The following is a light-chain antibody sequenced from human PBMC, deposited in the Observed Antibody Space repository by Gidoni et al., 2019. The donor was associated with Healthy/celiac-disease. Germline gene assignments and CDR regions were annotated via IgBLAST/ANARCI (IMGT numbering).Light chain of an antibody. V-gene: IGLV2-14*01. CDR1: SSDVGGYNY. CDR2: DVS. J-gene: IGLJ2*01. Sequence: QSALTQPASVSGSPGQSVTISCTGTSSDVGGYNYVSWYQQHPGKAPKLMIYDVSNRPSGVSIRFSGSKSGNTASLTISGLQAVDEADYYCSSYTGSSTLVFGGGTKLTVL. CDR3: SSYTGSSTLV.